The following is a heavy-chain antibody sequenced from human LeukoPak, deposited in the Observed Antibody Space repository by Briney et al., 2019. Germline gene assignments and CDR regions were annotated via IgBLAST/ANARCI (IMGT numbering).Heavy chain of an antibody. CDR1: GVSLSTSGGG. Sequence: KMSGPTLVNPTQTLTLTFTFSGVSLSTSGGGVCWIRQPPGKALEWLALIYWNDDKRYSPSLKSRLTITKDTYKNQVVLTLTHMDPVDTATYYCAHRPRYSSSWYGVDDGGWFDPWGQGTLVTVSS. CDR2: IYWNDDK. J-gene: IGHJ5*02. D-gene: IGHD6-13*01. V-gene: IGHV2-5*01. CDR3: AHRPRYSSSWYGVDDGGWFDP.